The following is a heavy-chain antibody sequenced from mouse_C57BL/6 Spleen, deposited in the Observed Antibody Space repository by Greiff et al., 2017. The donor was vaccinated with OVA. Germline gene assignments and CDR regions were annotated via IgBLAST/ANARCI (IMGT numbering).Heavy chain of an antibody. J-gene: IGHJ2*01. D-gene: IGHD3-3*01. CDR1: GYTFTDYY. CDR3: AREGTDY. CDR2: INPNNGGT. V-gene: IGHV1-26*01. Sequence: EVQLQQSGPELVKPGASVKISCKASGYTFTDYYMNWVKQSHGESLEWIGDINPNNGGTSYNQKFKGKATLTVDKSSSTAYMELRSLTSEDSAVYYCAREGTDYWGQGTTLTVSS.